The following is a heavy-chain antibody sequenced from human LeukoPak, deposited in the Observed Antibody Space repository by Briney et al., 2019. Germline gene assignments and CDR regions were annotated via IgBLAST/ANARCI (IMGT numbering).Heavy chain of an antibody. CDR2: IYSSGST. CDR3: ARGGDSSGYYNPLDAFDI. V-gene: IGHV4-4*07. D-gene: IGHD3-22*01. Sequence: SETLSLTCSVSGGSISNYYWSWIRQPAGKGLEWIGHIYSSGSTNYNPSLKSRVTISVDTSKNQFSLKLSSVTAADTAVYYCARGGDSSGYYNPLDAFDIWGQGTMVTVSS. CDR1: GGSISNYY. J-gene: IGHJ3*02.